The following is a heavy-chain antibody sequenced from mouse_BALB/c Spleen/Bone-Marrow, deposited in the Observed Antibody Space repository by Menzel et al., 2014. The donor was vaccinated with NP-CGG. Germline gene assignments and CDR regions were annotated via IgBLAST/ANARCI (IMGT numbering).Heavy chain of an antibody. Sequence: VQRVESGAELVRPGSSVKISCESSGYVFSTYWINWVKQRPGQGLEWIGQIYPGDGDTDYNGKFKDKATLTADKSSNTAYMQLSSLTSEDSAVYFCARGGISVDYWGQGTTLTVSS. CDR3: ARGGISVDY. V-gene: IGHV1-80*01. J-gene: IGHJ2*01. CDR2: IYPGDGDT. CDR1: GYVFSTYW.